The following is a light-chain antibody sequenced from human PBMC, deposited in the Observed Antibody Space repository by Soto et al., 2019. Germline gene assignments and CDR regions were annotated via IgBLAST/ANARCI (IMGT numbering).Light chain of an antibody. Sequence: EIVMTQSPATLSVSPGERATLSCRASQSVSSNLAWYQQKPGQAPRLLIYGASTRATGIPARFSGSGSGTEFTHTISRLQSEDFAVYYCQQYNNWPPWTFGQGTKGKI. J-gene: IGKJ1*01. CDR3: QQYNNWPPWT. CDR1: QSVSSN. CDR2: GAS. V-gene: IGKV3-15*01.